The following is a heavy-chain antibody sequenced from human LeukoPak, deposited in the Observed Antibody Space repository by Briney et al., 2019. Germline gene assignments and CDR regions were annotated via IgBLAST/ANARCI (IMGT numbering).Heavy chain of an antibody. J-gene: IGHJ4*02. CDR1: GFTFSRYS. Sequence: GGSLRLSRAPSGFTFSRYSKIWVRPATGKGLEGVSSISSSSSYIYYADSVKGRFTISRDNAKNSLYLQMNSLRAEDTAVYYCARDRVVRGVIIRFDYWGQGTLVTVSS. CDR3: ARDRVVRGVIIRFDY. D-gene: IGHD3-10*01. V-gene: IGHV3-21*01. CDR2: ISSSSSYI.